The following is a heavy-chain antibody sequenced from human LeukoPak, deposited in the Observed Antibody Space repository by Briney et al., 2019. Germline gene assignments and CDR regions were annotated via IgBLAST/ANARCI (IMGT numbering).Heavy chain of an antibody. D-gene: IGHD2/OR15-2a*01. V-gene: IGHV4-39*01. J-gene: IGHJ4*02. Sequence: PSETLSLTYTVSGAFNRIGNDLWGWIRQPPGKGLEWIGSIFYSGSTYYNPSLKSRATISVDTPRDEFSLRVTSVTAADTAAYYCARRGLTYSTSFFDYWGQGTRVTVSS. CDR1: GAFNRIGNDL. CDR2: IFYSGST. CDR3: ARRGLTYSTSFFDY.